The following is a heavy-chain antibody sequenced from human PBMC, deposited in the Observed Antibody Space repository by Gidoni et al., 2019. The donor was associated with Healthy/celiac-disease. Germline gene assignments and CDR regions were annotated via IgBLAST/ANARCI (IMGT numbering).Heavy chain of an antibody. CDR3: ARVADGGSYGY. CDR2: ISSSSSYI. Sequence: EVQLVESGGGLVKPGGSLRLPGAASGFTFSSYSMNWVRQAPGKGVEWVSSISSSSSYIYYADSVKGRFTISRDNAKNSLYLQMNSLRAEDTAVYYCARVADGGSYGYWGQGTLVTVSS. V-gene: IGHV3-21*01. J-gene: IGHJ4*02. D-gene: IGHD1-26*01. CDR1: GFTFSSYS.